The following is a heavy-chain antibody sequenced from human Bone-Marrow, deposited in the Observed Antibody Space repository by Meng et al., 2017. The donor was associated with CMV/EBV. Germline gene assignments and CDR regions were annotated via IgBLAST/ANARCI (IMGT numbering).Heavy chain of an antibody. J-gene: IGHJ4*02. CDR1: GGTFSSYA. CDR3: ARGGGYSYGTPNYYFDY. V-gene: IGHV1-69*10. CDR2: IIPILGIA. D-gene: IGHD5-18*01. Sequence: SVKVSCKASGGTFSSYAISWVRQAPGQGLEWMGGIIPILGIANYAQKFQGRVTITADKSTSTAYMELSSLRSEDTAVYYCARGGGYSYGTPNYYFDYWGQGTLVTVSS.